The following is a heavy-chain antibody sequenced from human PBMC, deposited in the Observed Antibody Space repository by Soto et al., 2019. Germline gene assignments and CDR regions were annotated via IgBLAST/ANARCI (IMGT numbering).Heavy chain of an antibody. V-gene: IGHV3-23*01. D-gene: IGHD6-13*01. Sequence: GSLRLSCAASGFTFNNYAMNWVRQAPGKGLEWVSAISPSGGSTYYADSVKGRFTISRDNPKNTLYLQMNSLRAEDTAVYFCAKDRVAAAGPDYWGQGTLVTVSS. CDR3: AKDRVAAAGPDY. CDR1: GFTFNNYA. CDR2: ISPSGGST. J-gene: IGHJ4*02.